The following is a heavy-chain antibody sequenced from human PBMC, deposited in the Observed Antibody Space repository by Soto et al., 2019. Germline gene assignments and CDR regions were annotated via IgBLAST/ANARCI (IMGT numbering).Heavy chain of an antibody. CDR1: GGSISSYY. CDR2: IHYSGNT. D-gene: IGHD2-8*01. CDR3: VRTNHFDY. Sequence: SETLSLTCTVSGGSISSYYWSWIRQSPGKGMEWIGYIHYSGNTNYNPSLRDRVTISVDTSKNQFSLKLRSVTAADTAVYYCVRTNHFDYWGQGSLVTVSS. V-gene: IGHV4-59*08. J-gene: IGHJ4*02.